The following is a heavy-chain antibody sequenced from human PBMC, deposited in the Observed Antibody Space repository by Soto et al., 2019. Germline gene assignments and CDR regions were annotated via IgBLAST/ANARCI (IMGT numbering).Heavy chain of an antibody. V-gene: IGHV1-2*04. D-gene: IGHD2-8*01. CDR2: INPNSGGT. CDR1: GYSFTGYY. J-gene: IGHJ4*02. CDR3: ARENCTNGVCYTYDY. Sequence: ASVKVSCKASGYSFTGYYMHWVRQAPGQGLEWLGCINPNSGGTNYAQKFQGWVTMTRDTSISTAYMELSRLRSDDTAVYYCARENCTNGVCYTYDYWGQGTLGTVSS.